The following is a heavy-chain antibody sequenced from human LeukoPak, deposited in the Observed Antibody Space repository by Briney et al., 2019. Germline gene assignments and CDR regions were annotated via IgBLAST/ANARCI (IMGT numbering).Heavy chain of an antibody. CDR1: GFTFDDYA. J-gene: IGHJ4*02. Sequence: GGSLRLSCAASGFTFDDYAMPWVRQAPGKGLEWVSGINADSVKGRFTISRDNAKNALYLQMNSLTVEDTALYHCARDRSYGSFDFWGQGTLVTVSS. CDR2: IN. D-gene: IGHD5-18*01. V-gene: IGHV3-20*01. CDR3: ARDRSYGSFDF.